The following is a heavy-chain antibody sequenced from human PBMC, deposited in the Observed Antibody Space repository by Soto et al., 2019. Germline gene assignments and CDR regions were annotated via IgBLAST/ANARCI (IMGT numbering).Heavy chain of an antibody. Sequence: QVQLQESGPGLVKPSGTLSLTCAVSSGSISSSNWWSWVRQPPGKGLGWIGEIYHSGSTNYNPSLKRRVTISVDQSKNQCSLKRSSVTAADTAVYYCARLGVPYCTNGVCYHWFDPWGQGTLVTVSS. CDR3: ARLGVPYCTNGVCYHWFDP. J-gene: IGHJ5*02. D-gene: IGHD2-8*01. CDR2: IYHSGST. CDR1: SGSISSSNW. V-gene: IGHV4-4*02.